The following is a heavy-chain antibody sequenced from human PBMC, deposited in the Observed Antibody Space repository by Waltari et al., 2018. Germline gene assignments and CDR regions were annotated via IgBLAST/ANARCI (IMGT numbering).Heavy chain of an antibody. Sequence: QLQLQESGPGLVKPSETLSLTCPVPGGSISSSSYYWGWLRQPPGKGLEWIGSIYYSGSTYYNPSLKSRVTISVDTSKNQFSLKLSSVTAADTAVYYCARRGYSSSGWDYWGQGTLVTVSS. CDR2: IYYSGST. CDR3: ARRGYSSSGWDY. CDR1: GGSISSSSYY. J-gene: IGHJ4*02. D-gene: IGHD6-6*01. V-gene: IGHV4-39*01.